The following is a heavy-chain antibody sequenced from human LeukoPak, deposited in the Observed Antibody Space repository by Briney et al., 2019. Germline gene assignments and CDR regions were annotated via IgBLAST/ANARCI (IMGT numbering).Heavy chain of an antibody. CDR1: GGSISSYY. J-gene: IGHJ4*02. D-gene: IGHD3-9*01. CDR3: ARQEYDILTGYSDFDY. V-gene: IGHV4-59*08. Sequence: PSETLSLTCTVSGGSISSYYWSWIRQPPGKGLEWIGYIYYSGSTNYNPSLKSRVTISVDTSKNQFSLKLSSVTAADTAVYYCARQEYDILTGYSDFDYWGQGTLVTVSS. CDR2: IYYSGST.